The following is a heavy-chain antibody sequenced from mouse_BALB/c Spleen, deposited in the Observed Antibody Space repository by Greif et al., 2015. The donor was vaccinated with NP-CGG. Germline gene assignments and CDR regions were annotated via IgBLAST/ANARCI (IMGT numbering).Heavy chain of an antibody. Sequence: VQLQQSGAELAKPGASVKMSCKASGYTFTSYWMHWVKQRPGQGLEWIGYINPSTGYTEYNQKFKDKATLTADKSSSTAYMHLSSLTSEDSAGYYCARRDSSAYGYWGQGTTLTVSS. CDR2: INPSTGYT. V-gene: IGHV1-7*01. D-gene: IGHD3-2*01. J-gene: IGHJ2*01. CDR3: ARRDSSAYGY. CDR1: GYTFTSYW.